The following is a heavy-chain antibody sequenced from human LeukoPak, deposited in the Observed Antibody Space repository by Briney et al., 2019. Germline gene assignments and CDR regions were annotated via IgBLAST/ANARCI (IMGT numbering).Heavy chain of an antibody. J-gene: IGHJ4*02. CDR1: GFTFDDYA. V-gene: IGHV3-43*01. D-gene: IGHD3-10*01. Sequence: PGGSLRLSCAASGFTFDDYAMHWVRQAPGKGLDWVSLISWEGQTTYYADSVRGRFSISRDNNKNSLSLEKNSLTTDDTGFYYCTRDPDFGSPTNYFDHWGQGTLVSVSS. CDR2: ISWEGQTT. CDR3: TRDPDFGSPTNYFDH.